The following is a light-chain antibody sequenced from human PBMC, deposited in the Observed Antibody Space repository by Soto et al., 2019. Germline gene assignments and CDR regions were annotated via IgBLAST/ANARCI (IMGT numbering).Light chain of an antibody. CDR1: SSDVGGYNY. CDR2: EVS. J-gene: IGLJ1*01. Sequence: QSVLTQPPSASGSPGQSVAISCTGTSSDVGGYNYVPWYQQYPGKAPKLMIYEVSKRPSGVPDRFSGSKSGNTASLTVSGLQAEDEADYYCSSYAGSNKGDVFGTGPKVTVL. V-gene: IGLV2-8*01. CDR3: SSYAGSNKGDV.